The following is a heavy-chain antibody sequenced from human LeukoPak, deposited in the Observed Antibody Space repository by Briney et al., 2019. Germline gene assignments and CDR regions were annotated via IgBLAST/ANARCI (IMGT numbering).Heavy chain of an antibody. CDR1: GFTFSDYY. V-gene: IGHV3-11*04. D-gene: IGHD3-10*01. Sequence: GGSLRLSCAASGFTFSDYYMSWIRQAPGKGLEWVSYISSGSTIYYADSVKGRFTISRDNAKNSLYLQMNSLRAEDTAVYYCARGGWFGELYHFDYWGQGTLVTVSS. CDR3: ARGGWFGELYHFDY. CDR2: ISSGSTI. J-gene: IGHJ4*02.